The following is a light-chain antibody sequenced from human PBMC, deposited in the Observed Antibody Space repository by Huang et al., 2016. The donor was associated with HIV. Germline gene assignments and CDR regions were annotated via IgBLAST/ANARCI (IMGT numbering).Light chain of an antibody. CDR3: QQYNDWPPLT. CDR2: GAS. Sequence: EIEMTQSPAILSVSPGERATLSCRASQSVNSDLAWYLQKPGQAPRLLIYGASTRAISIPAKFNGTGSGTEFSLSISNLQSDDFGVYYCQQYNDWPPLTFGGGTKVEI. V-gene: IGKV3-15*01. J-gene: IGKJ4*01. CDR1: QSVNSD.